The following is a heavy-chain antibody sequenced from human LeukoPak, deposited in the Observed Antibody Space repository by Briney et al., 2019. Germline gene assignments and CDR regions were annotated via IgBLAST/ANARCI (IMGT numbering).Heavy chain of an antibody. CDR2: IKHDGSER. CDR3: ARHYFDY. CDR1: GFTFSDYW. Sequence: GGSLRLSCAASGFTFSDYWMSWVRQAPGEGLEWVANIKHDGSERYYVDSVKGRFTISRDNAKNSLSLQMNSLRAEDTAVYYCARHYFDYWGQGTLVTVSS. J-gene: IGHJ4*02. V-gene: IGHV3-7*01.